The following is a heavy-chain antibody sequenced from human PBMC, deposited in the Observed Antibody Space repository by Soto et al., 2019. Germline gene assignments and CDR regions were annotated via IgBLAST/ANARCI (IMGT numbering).Heavy chain of an antibody. V-gene: IGHV1-69*12. J-gene: IGHJ2*01. D-gene: IGHD5-12*01. Sequence: QVQLVQSGAEVKKPGSSVKVSCKASGGTFSNYPISWVRQAPGQGLEWMGGIIPIFGTVNYAQKFQGRVTITAEESTSTAYMELSSLRSEDTAVYYCERGNHRWLQLWYFDLWGRGTLVTVSS. CDR1: GGTFSNYP. CDR2: IIPIFGTV. CDR3: ERGNHRWLQLWYFDL.